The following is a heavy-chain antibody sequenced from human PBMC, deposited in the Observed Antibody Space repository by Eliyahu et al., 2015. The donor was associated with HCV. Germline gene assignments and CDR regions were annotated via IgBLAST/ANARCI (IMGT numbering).Heavy chain of an antibody. V-gene: IGHV4-39*01. CDR2: IYYSGST. CDR1: GGSISSSSYY. D-gene: IGHD3-22*01. Sequence: QLQLQESGPGLVKPSETLSLTCTVSGGSISSSSYYWGWIRQPPGKGLEWIGSIYYSGSTYYNPSLKSRVTISVDTSKNQFSLKLSSVTAADTAVYYCASLSYDSSGYYQDDAFDIWGQGTMVTVSS. CDR3: ASLSYDSSGYYQDDAFDI. J-gene: IGHJ3*02.